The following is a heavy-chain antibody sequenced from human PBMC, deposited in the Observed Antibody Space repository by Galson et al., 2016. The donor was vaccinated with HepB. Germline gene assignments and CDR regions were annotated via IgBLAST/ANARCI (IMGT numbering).Heavy chain of an antibody. CDR2: ISGSGGST. CDR1: GLTYSSLA. CDR3: ASQGYCGGDCYKGLGAFDI. J-gene: IGHJ3*02. D-gene: IGHD2-21*02. Sequence: SLRLSCAASGLTYSSLAMSWVRQAPGKGLEWVSGISGSGGSTYYAESVKGRFTITRDSSLYLQMNSLRVEDTAVYYCASQGYCGGDCYKGLGAFDIWGPGTMVTVSS. V-gene: IGHV3-23*01.